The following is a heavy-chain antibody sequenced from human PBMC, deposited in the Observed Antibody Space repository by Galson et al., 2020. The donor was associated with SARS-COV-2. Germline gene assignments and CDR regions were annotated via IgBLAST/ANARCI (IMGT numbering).Heavy chain of an antibody. J-gene: IGHJ6*02. CDR1: GGSISSGSYY. CDR3: ARGGYDILTGYHYGMDV. CDR2: MYTSGST. V-gene: IGHV4-61*02. D-gene: IGHD3-9*01. Sequence: SETLSLTCTVSGGSISSGSYYWNWIRQPAGKGLEWIGRMYTSGSTIYNPSVKSRVTISVDTSKNQFSLKLSSVTAADTAVYYCARGGYDILTGYHYGMDVWGQGTTVTVSS.